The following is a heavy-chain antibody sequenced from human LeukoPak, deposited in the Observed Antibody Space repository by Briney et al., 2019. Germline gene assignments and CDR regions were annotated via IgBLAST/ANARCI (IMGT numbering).Heavy chain of an antibody. D-gene: IGHD3-3*01. CDR1: GFTFSNAW. CDR3: TRDFWSGYSIDP. J-gene: IGHJ5*02. Sequence: GGSLRLSCAASGFTFSNAWMSWVRQAPGKGLEWVGRITSKTDGGTTGYAAPVKGRFTISRDDSKNTLYLQMNSLKTEDTAVYYCTRDFWSGYSIDPWGQGTLVTVSS. V-gene: IGHV3-15*01. CDR2: ITSKTDGGTT.